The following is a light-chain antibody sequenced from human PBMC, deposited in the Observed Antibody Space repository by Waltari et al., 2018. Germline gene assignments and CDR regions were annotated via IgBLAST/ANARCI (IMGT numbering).Light chain of an antibody. CDR1: RSSVACYNY. CDR2: DLS. V-gene: IGLV2-14*01. CDR3: CSYTSSSTWV. Sequence: QSALTQPASVSGSPGQSTTISCTGPRSSVACYNYVSWYQCHPGKAPKLIIYDLSNRPSGVSDRFSGSKSGNTASLTISGLQAEDEADYYCCSYTSSSTWVFGGGTKLTVL. J-gene: IGLJ3*02.